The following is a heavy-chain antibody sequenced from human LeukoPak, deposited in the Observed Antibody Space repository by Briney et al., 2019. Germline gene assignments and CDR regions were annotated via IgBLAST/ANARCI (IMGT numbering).Heavy chain of an antibody. J-gene: IGHJ4*02. CDR1: GGSISSSNYY. D-gene: IGHD3-16*01. V-gene: IGHV4-39*01. CDR3: ARPGGGPTDY. Sequence: PSETLSLTCTVSGGSISSSNYYWGWIRQPPGKGLERIGSIYYSGSTYYNPSLKSRVTISADTSKNQFSLKLSSVTAADTAVYYCARPGGGPTDYWGQGTLVTVSS. CDR2: IYYSGST.